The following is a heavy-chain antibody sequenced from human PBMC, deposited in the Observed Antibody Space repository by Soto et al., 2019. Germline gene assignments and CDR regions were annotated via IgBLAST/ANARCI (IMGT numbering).Heavy chain of an antibody. Sequence: QVQLVQSGAEVKKPGASVKVSCKVSGYTLTELSMHWVRQAPGKGLEWMGGFDPEDGETIYAQKFQGRVTMTEDTSTDTVYMELSSLRSEDTAVYYCATVFGTAVAGTDWFDPWGQGTLVTVSS. CDR3: ATVFGTAVAGTDWFDP. J-gene: IGHJ5*02. CDR1: GYTLTELS. V-gene: IGHV1-24*01. D-gene: IGHD6-19*01. CDR2: FDPEDGET.